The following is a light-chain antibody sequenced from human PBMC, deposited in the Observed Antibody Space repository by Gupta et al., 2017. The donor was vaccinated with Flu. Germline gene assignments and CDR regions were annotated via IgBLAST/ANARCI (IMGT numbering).Light chain of an antibody. J-gene: IGKJ1*01. V-gene: IGKV3D-15*01. CDR1: QSVSTN. CDR3: LQYHSWPPAAPWT. Sequence: TLSCRASQSVSTNLAWYQQKPGQTPRLLIYDASSRASGIPARFSGSGSGRGFTLTISSLQSEDFAVYYCLQYHSWPPAAPWTFGQGTKVEIK. CDR2: DAS.